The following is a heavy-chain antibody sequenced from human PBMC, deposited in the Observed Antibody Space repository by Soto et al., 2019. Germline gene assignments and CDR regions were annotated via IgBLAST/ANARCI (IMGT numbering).Heavy chain of an antibody. CDR2: IIPILGIA. V-gene: IGHV1-69*02. CDR1: GGTFSSYT. D-gene: IGHD6-13*01. J-gene: IGHJ6*02. CDR3: ARPSSSVYYYYGMDV. Sequence: QVQLVQSGAEVKKPGSSVKVSCKASGGTFSSYTISWVRQAPGQGLEWMGRIIPILGIANYAQKFQGRVTITADKSTSTDYMELSSLRSEDTAVYYCARPSSSVYYYYGMDVWGQGTTVTVSS.